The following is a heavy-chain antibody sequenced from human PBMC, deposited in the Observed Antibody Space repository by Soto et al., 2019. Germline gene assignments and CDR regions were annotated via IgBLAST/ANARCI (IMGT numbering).Heavy chain of an antibody. CDR3: TKDWQHDS. CDR1: GFTFSNYA. CDR2: INTSGGNT. V-gene: IGHV3-23*01. D-gene: IGHD6-13*01. J-gene: IGHJ5*01. Sequence: GGSLRLSCAASGFTFSNYAMTWVRQAPGKGLECVSTINTSGGNTHYADSVKGRFSVSRDNSKNTLSLQMNSLRAEDTAVYYCTKDWQHDSWGQGPLVTVSS.